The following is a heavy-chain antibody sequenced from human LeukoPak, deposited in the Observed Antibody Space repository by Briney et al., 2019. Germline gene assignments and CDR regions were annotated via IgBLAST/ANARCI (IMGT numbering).Heavy chain of an antibody. CDR1: GYTFTSYD. CDR2: ISAHDGGT. V-gene: IGHV1-18*01. CDR3: ARRSTLYSSGWFYFDY. Sequence: ASVKVSCKASGYTFTSYDISWVRQAPGQGLEWMGWISAHDGGTNYALKLQDRVSMTTDTSTSTAYMELRGLRSDDTAVYYCARRSTLYSSGWFYFDYWGQGTLVTVSS. J-gene: IGHJ4*02. D-gene: IGHD6-19*01.